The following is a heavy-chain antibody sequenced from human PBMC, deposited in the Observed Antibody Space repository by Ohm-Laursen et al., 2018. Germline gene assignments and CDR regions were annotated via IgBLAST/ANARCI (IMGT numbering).Heavy chain of an antibody. CDR2: TYISGST. Sequence: SETLFLTCAVSGGSISSYYWSWIRQPAGKGLEWIGRTYISGSTSYNPSLESRVTMSLDKSKNQFSLKLSSVTAADTAVYYCARGTGGYYDSSGYYHFDYWGQGTLVTVSS. V-gene: IGHV4-4*07. CDR3: ARGTGGYYDSSGYYHFDY. J-gene: IGHJ4*02. CDR1: GGSISSYY. D-gene: IGHD3-22*01.